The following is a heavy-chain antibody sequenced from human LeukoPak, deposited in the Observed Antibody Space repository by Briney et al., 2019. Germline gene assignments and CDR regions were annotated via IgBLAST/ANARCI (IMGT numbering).Heavy chain of an antibody. J-gene: IGHJ4*02. CDR2: ISYDGSNK. CDR1: GFTFSSSG. V-gene: IGHV3-30*18. D-gene: IGHD3-22*01. CDR3: AKDSYDRSGYYYYYFAY. Sequence: PGRSLRLSCAASGFTFSSSGMHWVRQAPGKGLQWVAVISYDGSNKYYTNSVKGRFTISRDNSKNTVYLQMNSLRAEDTAVYYCAKDSYDRSGYYYYYFAYWGQGTQVTVSS.